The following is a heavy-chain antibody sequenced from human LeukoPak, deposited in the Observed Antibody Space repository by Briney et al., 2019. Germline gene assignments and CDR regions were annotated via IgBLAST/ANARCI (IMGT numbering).Heavy chain of an antibody. Sequence: NPSETLSLTCAVYGGSFSGYYWSWIRQPPGKGLEWIGEINHSGSTNYNPSLKSRVTISVDTSKNQFSLKLSSVTAADRAVYYCARGRGTTVTTRAFDIWGQGTMVTVSS. CDR2: INHSGST. J-gene: IGHJ3*02. CDR3: ARGRGTTVTTRAFDI. CDR1: GGSFSGYY. V-gene: IGHV4-34*01. D-gene: IGHD4-17*01.